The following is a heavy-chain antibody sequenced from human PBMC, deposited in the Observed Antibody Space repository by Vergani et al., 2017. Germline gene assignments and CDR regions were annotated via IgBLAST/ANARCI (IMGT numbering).Heavy chain of an antibody. Sequence: VQLVESGGGLVQPGGSLRLSCAASGFTFSSYGMHWVRQAPGKGLEWVAFIRYDGSNKYYADSVKGRFTISRDNSKNTLYLQMNSLRAEDTAVYYCAKDPRGLRFGYYGMDVWGQGTTVTVSS. J-gene: IGHJ6*02. CDR2: IRYDGSNK. D-gene: IGHD4-17*01. CDR3: AKDPRGLRFGYYGMDV. V-gene: IGHV3-30*02. CDR1: GFTFSSYG.